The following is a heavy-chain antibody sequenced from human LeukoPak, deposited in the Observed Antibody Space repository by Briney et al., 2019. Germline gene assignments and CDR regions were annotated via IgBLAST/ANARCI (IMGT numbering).Heavy chain of an antibody. CDR2: IYYSGST. J-gene: IGHJ3*02. V-gene: IGHV4-39*01. CDR1: GGSISSSSYY. D-gene: IGHD3-22*01. CDR3: ARQTYYYDSSGYYYLTRGDAFDI. Sequence: PSETLSLTCTVSGGSISSSSYYWGWIRQPPGKGLEWIGSIYYSGSTYYNPSLKSRVTISVDTSKNQFSLKLSSVTAADTAVYYCARQTYYYDSSGYYYLTRGDAFDIWGQGTMVTVSS.